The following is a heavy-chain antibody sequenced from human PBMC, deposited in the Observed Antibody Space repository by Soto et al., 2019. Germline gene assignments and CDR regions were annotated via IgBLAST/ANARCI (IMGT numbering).Heavy chain of an antibody. CDR2: VYYTRNT. J-gene: IGHJ4*02. D-gene: IGHD6-19*01. CDR1: GGSISSGSFY. V-gene: IGHV4-39*01. CDR3: ARHWEQWLGYIDY. Sequence: QLQLQESGPGLVKPSETLSLTCTVSGGSISSGSFYWGWIRQPPGKGLEWIGSVYYTRNTYYNPSLKSRVTIPVYASKHQFSLKLSSVTAADTAVYYCARHWEQWLGYIDYWGQGTLVAVSS.